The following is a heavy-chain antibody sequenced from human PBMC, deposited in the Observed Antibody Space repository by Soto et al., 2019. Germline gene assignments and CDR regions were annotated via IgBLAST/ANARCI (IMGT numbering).Heavy chain of an antibody. CDR2: ISSSGST. CDR3: ARSGVTGIVIPSHWFDP. Sequence: SETLSLTCTVSGDSIGGVSYWRWIRQFPGRGLEWIGCISSSGSTYYNPALNNRISLSLDTSQNQFSLKLLSVTAADTAIYYCARSGVTGIVIPSHWFDPWGQGTLVTVSS. V-gene: IGHV4-31*03. J-gene: IGHJ5*02. CDR1: GDSIGGVSY. D-gene: IGHD2-21*02.